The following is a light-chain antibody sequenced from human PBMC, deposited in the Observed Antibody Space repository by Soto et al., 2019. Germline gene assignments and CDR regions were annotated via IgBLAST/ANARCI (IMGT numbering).Light chain of an antibody. CDR3: QSYDSSLSGSV. Sequence: QSVLTQPPSVSGAPGQRVTISCTGSSSNIGALYDVHWYQQLPGTAPKLLIFGNSNRPSGVPDRFSGSRSATSASLAITGLQAEDAADYYCQSYDSSLSGSVFGGGTKLTVL. CDR1: SSNIGALYD. J-gene: IGLJ2*01. V-gene: IGLV1-40*01. CDR2: GNS.